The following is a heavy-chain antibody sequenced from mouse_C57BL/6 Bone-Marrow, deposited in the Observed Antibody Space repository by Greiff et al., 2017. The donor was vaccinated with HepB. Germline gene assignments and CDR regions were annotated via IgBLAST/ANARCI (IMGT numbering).Heavy chain of an antibody. Sequence: QVQLQQPGAELVMPGASVKLSCKASGYTFTSYWMHWVKQRPGQGLEWIGEIDPSDSYTNYNQKFKGKTTLTVDKSSSTAYMQLSSLTSEDSAVYYCARAPIYYGSYNDCWGTGTTLTVSS. CDR3: ARAPIYYGSYNDC. D-gene: IGHD2-1*01. V-gene: IGHV1-69*01. J-gene: IGHJ2*01. CDR2: IDPSDSYT. CDR1: GYTFTSYW.